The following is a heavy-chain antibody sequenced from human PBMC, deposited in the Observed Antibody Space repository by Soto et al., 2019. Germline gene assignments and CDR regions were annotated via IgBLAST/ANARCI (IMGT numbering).Heavy chain of an antibody. CDR2: IYVANSET. D-gene: IGHD3-22*01. V-gene: IGHV5-51*01. Sequence: RGESLKISCEASGYSFSTYWIGWVRQMPGKGLEWVGLIYVANSETRYSPSFQGQVTLSVDKSINTAYLQWSSLKASDTAIYYWGRPPPTPANKGYLNPWGKETLFTFS. CDR3: GRPPPTPANKGYLNP. J-gene: IGHJ5*02. CDR1: GYSFSTYW.